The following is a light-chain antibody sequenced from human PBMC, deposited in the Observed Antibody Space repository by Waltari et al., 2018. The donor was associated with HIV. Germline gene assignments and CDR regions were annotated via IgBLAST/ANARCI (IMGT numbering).Light chain of an antibody. V-gene: IGLV2-11*01. CDR2: DVT. J-gene: IGLJ1*01. CDR3: CSYAGSYSYV. Sequence: QPRSVSGSPGQSVTVSCTEASSDVGGYDSVSWYQQHPGKAPKLIIYDVTKRPSGVPGRFSGSRAGDTASLTISVLQADDEADYYCCSYAGSYSYVFGAGTRVIVL. CDR1: SSDVGGYDS.